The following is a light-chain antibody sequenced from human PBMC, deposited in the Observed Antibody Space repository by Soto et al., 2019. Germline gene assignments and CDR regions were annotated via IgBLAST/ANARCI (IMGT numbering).Light chain of an antibody. V-gene: IGLV2-14*01. CDR3: SSYRSGDTYV. CDR2: DVT. Sequence: QSVLTQPASVSGSPGQSITLSCTGTSSDVGGYNYVSWYQQHPGKAPKLMIYDVTNRPSGVSNRFSGSKSGNTASLTISGLQAEDEADYYCSSYRSGDTYVFGIGTKVTVL. CDR1: SSDVGGYNY. J-gene: IGLJ1*01.